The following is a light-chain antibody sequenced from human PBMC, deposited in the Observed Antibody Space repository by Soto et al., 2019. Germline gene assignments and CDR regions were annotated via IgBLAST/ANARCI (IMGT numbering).Light chain of an antibody. J-gene: IGKJ5*01. CDR2: GAS. V-gene: IGKV3-15*01. CDR3: QEYISWPRIT. Sequence: EIGITQSPATLSVSPGERGTHSCRASKSVSTNLAWYQQNPGQAPRLLIYGASTSATGIPARFSCSGSGAEFTIPILNLQCEASAVIWCQEYISWPRITFGQGRGLETK. CDR1: KSVSTN.